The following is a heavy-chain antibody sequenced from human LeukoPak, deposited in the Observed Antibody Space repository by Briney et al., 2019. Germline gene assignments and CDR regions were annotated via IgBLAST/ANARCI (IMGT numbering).Heavy chain of an antibody. V-gene: IGHV3-7*03. CDR2: INHNGNVN. CDR1: GFTFSSSA. Sequence: GGSLRLSCAASGFTFSSSAMSWARQAPGKGLEWVASINHNGNVNYYVDSVKGRFTISRDNTKNSLYLQMSNLRAEDTAVYFCARGGGLDVWGQGATVTVSS. J-gene: IGHJ6*02. D-gene: IGHD3-16*01. CDR3: ARGGGLDV.